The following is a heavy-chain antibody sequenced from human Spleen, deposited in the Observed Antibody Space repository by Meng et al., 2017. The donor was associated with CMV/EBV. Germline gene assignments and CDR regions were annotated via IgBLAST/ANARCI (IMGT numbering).Heavy chain of an antibody. CDR1: GFSFSSHG. CDR2: IWDDGSKN. Sequence: GESLKISCAASGFSFSSHGMHWVRQAPGKGLEWLAVIWDDGSKNYSADSVKGRFTISRDNSKNTLYQQMNSLRAEDTAMYYCAKAWQTDCSSTTCYYYGMDVWGQGTTVTVSS. CDR3: AKAWQTDCSSTTCYYYGMDV. J-gene: IGHJ6*02. V-gene: IGHV3-33*06. D-gene: IGHD2-2*01.